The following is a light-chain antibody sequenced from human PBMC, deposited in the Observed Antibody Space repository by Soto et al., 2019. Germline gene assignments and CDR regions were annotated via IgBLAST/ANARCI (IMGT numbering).Light chain of an antibody. J-gene: IGLJ2*01. Sequence: QSVLTQPPSVSASPGQKVTISCSGSSSNIGNNYVSWYQQLPGTAPKLLIYDNNKRPSGIPDRFSGSKDGTSATLGITGLQTGDEADYYCGTWDSSLSAVVFGGGTKLTVL. CDR2: DNN. CDR1: SSNIGNNY. CDR3: GTWDSSLSAVV. V-gene: IGLV1-51*01.